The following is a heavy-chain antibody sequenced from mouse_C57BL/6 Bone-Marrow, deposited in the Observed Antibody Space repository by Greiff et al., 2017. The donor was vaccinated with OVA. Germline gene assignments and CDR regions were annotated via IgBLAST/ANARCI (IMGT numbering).Heavy chain of an antibody. CDR1: GYTFTDYY. V-gene: IGHV1-75*01. Sequence: VQLQESGPGLVKPGASVKISCTASGYTFTDYYIHWVQQTPGKGLEWIGWIFPGSGSTYYNEKVKGKATRAVEKSTSTTYMLLSNLTSEDSAVKCCAREGVAIEYYGSSRGQGTTLTVSS. J-gene: IGHJ2*01. CDR3: AREGVAIEYYGSS. D-gene: IGHD1-1*01. CDR2: IFPGSGST.